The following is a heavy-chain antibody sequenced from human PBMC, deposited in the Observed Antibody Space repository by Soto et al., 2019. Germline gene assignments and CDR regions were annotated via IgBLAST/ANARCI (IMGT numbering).Heavy chain of an antibody. D-gene: IGHD3-9*01. CDR1: GGSVSSGSYY. J-gene: IGHJ6*02. V-gene: IGHV4-61*01. CDR3: ASAYYDIMTGYSIGYYGMDV. Sequence: QVQLQESGPGLVKPSETLSLTCTVSGGSVSSGSYYWSWIRQPPGKGLEWIGYVYYTGSTNYNPSLKSRVTISVDMSKNQFSLKLSSVTAADTAVYYCASAYYDIMTGYSIGYYGMDVWGQGTTVTVSS. CDR2: VYYTGST.